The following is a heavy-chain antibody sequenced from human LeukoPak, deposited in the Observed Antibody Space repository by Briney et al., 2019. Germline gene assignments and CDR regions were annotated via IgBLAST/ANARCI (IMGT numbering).Heavy chain of an antibody. V-gene: IGHV3-23*01. Sequence: GGSLRLSCAASGFTFSSYAVSWVRQAPGKGLEWVSVISGSGGNTYYAGSVKGRFTISRDNSKNTLYLQMNSLRAEDTAVYYCAKARFYGSGLSDYWGQGTLVTVSS. CDR3: AKARFYGSGLSDY. D-gene: IGHD3-10*01. CDR2: ISGSGGNT. CDR1: GFTFSSYA. J-gene: IGHJ4*02.